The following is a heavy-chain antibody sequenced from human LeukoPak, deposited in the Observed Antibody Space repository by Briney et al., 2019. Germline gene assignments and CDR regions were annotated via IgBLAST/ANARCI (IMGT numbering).Heavy chain of an antibody. CDR2: ISAYNGNT. V-gene: IGHV1-18*01. Sequence: ASVKVSCTASGYTFTSYGISWVRQAPGQGLEWMGWISAYNGNTNYAQKLQGRVTMTTDTSTSTAYMELRSLRSDDTAVYYCARDYLAVAGKAFDYWGQGTPVTVSS. D-gene: IGHD6-19*01. CDR3: ARDYLAVAGKAFDY. CDR1: GYTFTSYG. J-gene: IGHJ4*02.